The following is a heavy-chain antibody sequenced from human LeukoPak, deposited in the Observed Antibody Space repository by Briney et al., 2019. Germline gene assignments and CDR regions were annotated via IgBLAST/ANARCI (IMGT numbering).Heavy chain of an antibody. CDR2: ISYDGSNK. D-gene: IGHD3-9*01. CDR3: AKDRRYYDILTGYSPDQGNGMDV. V-gene: IGHV3-30*18. CDR1: GFTFSSYG. Sequence: GGSLRLSCAASGFTFSSYGMHWVRQAPGKGLEWVAVISYDGSNKYYADSVKGRFTISRDNSKNTLYLQMNSLRAEDTAVYYCAKDRRYYDILTGYSPDQGNGMDVWGQGTTVTVSS. J-gene: IGHJ6*02.